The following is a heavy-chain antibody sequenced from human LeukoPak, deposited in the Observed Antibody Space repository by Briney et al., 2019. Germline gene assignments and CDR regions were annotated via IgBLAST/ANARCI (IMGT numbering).Heavy chain of an antibody. Sequence: GGSLRLSCSASGFTFSSYAMHWVRQAPGKGLEYVSAISPDGSSTYYADSVKGRFSISRDNSKNTLYLRMSSLRPEDTAVYYCVPKGTEGYWGQGTLVTVSS. CDR1: GFTFSSYA. V-gene: IGHV3-64D*06. CDR2: ISPDGSST. J-gene: IGHJ4*02. CDR3: VPKGTEGY.